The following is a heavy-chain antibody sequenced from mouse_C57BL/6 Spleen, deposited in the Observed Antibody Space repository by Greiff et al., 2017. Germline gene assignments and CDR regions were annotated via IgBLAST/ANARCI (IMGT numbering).Heavy chain of an antibody. CDR1: GFTFSSYA. D-gene: IGHD1-1*01. CDR3: TREDYGSYFDY. V-gene: IGHV5-9-1*02. J-gene: IGHJ2*01. CDR2: ISSGGDYI. Sequence: EVKLMESGEGLVKPGGSLKLSCAASGFTFSSYAMSWVRQTPEKRLAWVAYISSGGDYIYYADTVKGRFTISRDNARNTLYLQMSSLKSEDTAMYYCTREDYGSYFDYWGQGTTLTVSS.